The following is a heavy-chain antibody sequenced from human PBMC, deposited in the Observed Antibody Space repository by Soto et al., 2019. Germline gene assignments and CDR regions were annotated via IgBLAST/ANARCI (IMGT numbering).Heavy chain of an antibody. D-gene: IGHD2-15*01. Sequence: QVQLVQSGTEVKKPGASVTVSCKTYGYTFTNYGISWVRQAPGQGPEWMGWISGYNGNTDYAQNHQGRVTMTTDTSTSNASMELRSLRSDATAVYYCARVRYCSGGGCHSNPLDYWGQGTLVTVSS. CDR1: GYTFTNYG. CDR3: ARVRYCSGGGCHSNPLDY. V-gene: IGHV1-18*01. J-gene: IGHJ4*02. CDR2: ISGYNGNT.